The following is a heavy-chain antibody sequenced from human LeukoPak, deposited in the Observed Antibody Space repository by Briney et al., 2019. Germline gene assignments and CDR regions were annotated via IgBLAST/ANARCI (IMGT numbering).Heavy chain of an antibody. Sequence: SVKVSCKASGFTFTSSAMQRVRQARGQPLEWIGWIVAGRGNTNYAQKLQERVTITRDMSTSTAYMELSSLRAEDTAVYYCAADSRFLEWSTVNWGQGTLVTVSS. CDR3: AADSRFLEWSTVN. CDR1: GFTFTSSA. CDR2: IVAGRGNT. V-gene: IGHV1-58*02. D-gene: IGHD3-3*01. J-gene: IGHJ4*02.